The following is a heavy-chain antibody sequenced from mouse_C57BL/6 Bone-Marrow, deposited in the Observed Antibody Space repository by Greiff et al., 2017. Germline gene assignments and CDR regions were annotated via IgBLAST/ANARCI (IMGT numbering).Heavy chain of an antibody. Sequence: QVQLQQSGAELMKPGASVKLSCKATGYTFTGYWIEWVKQRPGHGLEWIGEILPGSGGTYYNEKFKGKATFTADTSSNTAYMHLSSLTTEDSAIYYYARSWWPFAYWGQGTLVTVSA. V-gene: IGHV1-9*01. D-gene: IGHD1-1*02. J-gene: IGHJ3*01. CDR2: ILPGSGGT. CDR1: GYTFTGYW. CDR3: ARSWWPFAY.